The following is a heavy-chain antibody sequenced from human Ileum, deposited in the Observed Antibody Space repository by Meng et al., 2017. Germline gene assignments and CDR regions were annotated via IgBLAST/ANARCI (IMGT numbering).Heavy chain of an antibody. D-gene: IGHD3-10*01. J-gene: IGHJ4*02. Sequence: QVQLQQGGAGLLTPSETLSLTCTVYGASFTGYSWTWIRQSPGKGLEWIGEVNHDGGTNYSPSLKSRVIISIDTSKNQFSLKLTAVTATDAVVYYCAREGSWFGADYWGQGTLVTVSS. CDR2: VNHDGGT. CDR3: AREGSWFGADY. V-gene: IGHV4-34*02. CDR1: GASFTGYS.